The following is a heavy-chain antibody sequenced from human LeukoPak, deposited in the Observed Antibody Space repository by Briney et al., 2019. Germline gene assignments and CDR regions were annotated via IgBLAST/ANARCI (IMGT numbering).Heavy chain of an antibody. CDR3: ARSAIVIVPPAIWFDP. J-gene: IGHJ5*02. CDR2: INGDGTST. CDR1: GFTFSSYW. V-gene: IGHV3-74*03. D-gene: IGHD2-2*01. Sequence: PGGSLRLSCAASGFTFSSYWMHWVRHAPGKGLVWVSRINGDGTSTTYADSVKGRFTISRDNAKNTLYLQMSSLSAEDTAVYYCARSAIVIVPPAIWFDPWGQGTLVTVTS.